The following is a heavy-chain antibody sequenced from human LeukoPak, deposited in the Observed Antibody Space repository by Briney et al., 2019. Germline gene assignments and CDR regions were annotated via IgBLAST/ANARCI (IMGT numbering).Heavy chain of an antibody. CDR2: ISHIGRT. CDR1: GDSFSSHY. CDR3: ARDLVTVTKGFDI. Sequence: SETLSFTCAVSGDSFSSHYWTWIRQSPGTGLEWIGYISHIGRTNYNPSLKSRVTISIDTSKNQFSLKLRSVTAADTAVYYCARDLVTVTKGFDIWGQGTMVSVSS. J-gene: IGHJ3*02. V-gene: IGHV4-59*11. D-gene: IGHD4-17*01.